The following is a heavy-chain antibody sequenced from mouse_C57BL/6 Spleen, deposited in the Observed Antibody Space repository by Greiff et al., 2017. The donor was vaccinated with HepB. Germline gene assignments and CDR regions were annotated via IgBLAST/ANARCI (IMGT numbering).Heavy chain of an antibody. CDR1: GYTFTSYW. Sequence: VQLQQSGAELVRPGSSVKLSCKASGYTFTSYWMHWVKQRPIQGLEWIGNIDPSDSETHYNQKFKDKATLTVDKSSSTAYMQLSSLTSEDSAVYYWARGGYGNYYFDYWGQGTTLTVSS. CDR2: IDPSDSET. D-gene: IGHD2-1*01. CDR3: ARGGYGNYYFDY. J-gene: IGHJ2*01. V-gene: IGHV1-52*01.